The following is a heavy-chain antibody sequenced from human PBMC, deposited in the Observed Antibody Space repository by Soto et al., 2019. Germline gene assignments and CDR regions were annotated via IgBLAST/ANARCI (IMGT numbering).Heavy chain of an antibody. J-gene: IGHJ1*01. Sequence: QVQLVQSGAEVKKPGSSVKVSCKASGGTFSSYAISWVRQAPGQGLEWMGGIIPIFGTANYAQKFQGRVTITADESTSTAYMELSSLRSEDTALYYCARSLIFGVVIQYFQHWGQGTLVTVSS. CDR1: GGTFSSYA. D-gene: IGHD3-3*01. CDR3: ARSLIFGVVIQYFQH. V-gene: IGHV1-69*01. CDR2: IIPIFGTA.